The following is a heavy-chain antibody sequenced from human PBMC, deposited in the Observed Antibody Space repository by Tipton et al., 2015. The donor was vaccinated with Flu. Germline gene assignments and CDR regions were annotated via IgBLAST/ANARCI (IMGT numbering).Heavy chain of an antibody. CDR3: ARRGYSNYVSDPKSWFDP. CDR2: VSRTGST. Sequence: LRLSCAVSGDSISSDFYWAWIRQFPGKGLEWIGTVSRTGSTIYNPSLKSRVTISIDTSKNQFSLNMRSVTAADMAVYYCARRGYSNYVSDPKSWFDPWGEGTLVAVSS. J-gene: IGHJ5*02. D-gene: IGHD4-11*01. CDR1: GDSISSDFY. V-gene: IGHV4-38-2*01.